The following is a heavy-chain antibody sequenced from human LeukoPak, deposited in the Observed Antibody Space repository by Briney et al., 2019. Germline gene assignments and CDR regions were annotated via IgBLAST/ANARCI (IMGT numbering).Heavy chain of an antibody. D-gene: IGHD3-10*01. CDR3: ARQGGWQSLLWFGELSFGDYYYYYMDV. CDR2: ISSSGSTI. J-gene: IGHJ6*03. Sequence: GGSLRLSCAASGFTFSSYEMNWVRQAPGKGLEWVSYISSSGSTIYYADSVKGRFTISRDNAKNSLYLQMNSLRAEDTAVYYCARQGGWQSLLWFGELSFGDYYYYYMDVWGKGTTVTISS. V-gene: IGHV3-48*03. CDR1: GFTFSSYE.